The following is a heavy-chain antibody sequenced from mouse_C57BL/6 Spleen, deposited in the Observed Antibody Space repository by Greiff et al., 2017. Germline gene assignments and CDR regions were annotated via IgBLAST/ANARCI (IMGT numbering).Heavy chain of an antibody. CDR3: ARGWDGGKNYFDY. Sequence: VQLQQSGPELVKPGASVKISCKASGYSFTDYNMNWVKQSNGKSLEWIGVINPTYVTTSYNQKFKGTATLTVDQSSSTAYMQLNGLTSEDSAVYDCARGWDGGKNYFDYWGQGTTLTVSS. D-gene: IGHD4-1*01. V-gene: IGHV1-39*01. J-gene: IGHJ2*01. CDR2: INPTYVTT. CDR1: GYSFTDYN.